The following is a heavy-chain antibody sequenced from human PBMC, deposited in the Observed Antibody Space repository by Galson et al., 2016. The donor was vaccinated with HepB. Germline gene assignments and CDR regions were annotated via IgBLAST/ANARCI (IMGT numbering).Heavy chain of an antibody. D-gene: IGHD3-10*01. V-gene: IGHV3-74*01. Sequence: SGFTFSSYWMHWVRQAPGKGLVWVSRINSVGSSTTYADSVKGRITISRDNDKNTLCLQMNSLSAEDTAVYYCARGTQALPRSTFDIWGQGTMVTVSS. CDR2: INSVGSST. CDR3: ARGTQALPRSTFDI. CDR1: GFTFSSYW. J-gene: IGHJ3*02.